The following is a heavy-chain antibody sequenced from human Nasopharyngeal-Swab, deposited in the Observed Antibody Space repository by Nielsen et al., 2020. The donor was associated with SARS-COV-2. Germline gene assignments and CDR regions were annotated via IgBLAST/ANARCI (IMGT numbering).Heavy chain of an antibody. Sequence: ASVKVSCKASGYTFTSYYMHWVRQAPGQGLEGMGIINPSGGSTSYAQKFQGRVTVTRDTSTSTVYMELSSLRSEDTAVYYCARDRGVNDYVWGSYRKSDAFDIWGQGTMVTVSS. V-gene: IGHV1-46*01. D-gene: IGHD3-16*02. CDR1: GYTFTSYY. CDR2: INPSGGST. CDR3: ARDRGVNDYVWGSYRKSDAFDI. J-gene: IGHJ3*02.